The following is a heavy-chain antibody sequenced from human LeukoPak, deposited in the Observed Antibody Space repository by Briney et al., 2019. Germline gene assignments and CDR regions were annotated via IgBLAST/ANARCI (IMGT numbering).Heavy chain of an antibody. CDR2: IKHSGST. J-gene: IGHJ5*02. Sequence: SETLSLTCAVYGGSFSGSYWSWIRQPPGKGLEWIGEIKHSGSTNYNPPLKSRVTISAHATKTKLHLMLNCATGADTAVYYCARGRYYYDRSGNPYNWFDPWGQGTLVTVSS. CDR3: ARGRYYYDRSGNPYNWFDP. V-gene: IGHV4-34*01. D-gene: IGHD3-22*01. CDR1: GGSFSGSY.